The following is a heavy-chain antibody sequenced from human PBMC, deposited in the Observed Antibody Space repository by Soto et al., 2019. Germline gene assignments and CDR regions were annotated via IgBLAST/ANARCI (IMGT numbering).Heavy chain of an antibody. CDR2: IYSGGSI. V-gene: IGHV3-53*01. CDR3: GSDRVDCSSVSCYGSSYYGMDV. D-gene: IGHD2-2*01. Sequence: EVQLVEAGGGLIQPGGSLRLSCAASGFIVSSHYMSWVRQAPGKGLEWVSAIYSGGSIYYTDSVEGRFTISRAVSKNILYLQMDSLRADGPAVYFCGSDRVDCSSVSCYGSSYYGMDVWGQGTTVIVS. J-gene: IGHJ6*02. CDR1: GFIVSSHY.